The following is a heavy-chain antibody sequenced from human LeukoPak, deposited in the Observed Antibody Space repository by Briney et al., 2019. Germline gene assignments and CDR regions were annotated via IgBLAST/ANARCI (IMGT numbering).Heavy chain of an antibody. CDR1: GGSISSSSYY. CDR3: ASSPGTSPWFDP. Sequence: SETLSLTCTVSGGSISSSSYYWGWIRQPPGKGLEWIGSIYYSGSTNYNPSLKSRVTISVDKSKNQFSLKLSSVTAADTAVYYCASSPGTSPWFDPWGQGTLVTVSS. V-gene: IGHV4-39*07. J-gene: IGHJ5*02. CDR2: IYYSGST.